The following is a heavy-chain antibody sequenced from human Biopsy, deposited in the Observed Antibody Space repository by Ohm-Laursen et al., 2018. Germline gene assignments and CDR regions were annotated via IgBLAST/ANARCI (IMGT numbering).Heavy chain of an antibody. V-gene: IGHV3-9*01. J-gene: IGHJ4*02. D-gene: IGHD3-3*01. CDR3: VRGYSSSWSGYLDH. CDR1: GFTFDDHV. CDR2: ISRDGGSE. Sequence: RSLRLSCTASGFTFDDHVMRWVRQAPGKGLEWVSGISRDGGSEGYADSVKGRFTISRDNAKNSLFLQMNSLTTEDTALYYCVRGYSSSWSGYLDHWGQGTLVTVSS.